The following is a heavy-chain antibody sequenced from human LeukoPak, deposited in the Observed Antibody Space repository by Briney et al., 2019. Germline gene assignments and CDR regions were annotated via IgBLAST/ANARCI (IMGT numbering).Heavy chain of an antibody. D-gene: IGHD3-10*01. J-gene: IGHJ6*04. CDR3: ARGSYYGSGIPATHYGMDV. V-gene: IGHV1-69*13. CDR1: GGTFSSYA. CDR2: IIPTFGTA. Sequence: SVKVSCKASGGTFSSYAISWVRQAPGQGLEWMGGIIPTFGTANYAQKFQGRVTITADESTSTAYMELSSLRSEDTAVYYCARGSYYGSGIPATHYGMDVWGKGTTVTVSS.